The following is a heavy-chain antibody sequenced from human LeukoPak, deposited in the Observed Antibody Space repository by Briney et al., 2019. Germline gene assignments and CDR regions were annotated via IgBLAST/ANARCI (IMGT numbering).Heavy chain of an antibody. D-gene: IGHD2-15*01. J-gene: IGHJ4*02. Sequence: GGSLRLSCAASGFTFSTYGMHWVRQAPGKGPEWVAVISYDGSNKYYADSVKGRFTISRDNSKNTLYLQMNSLGAEDTAVYYCAKSDLGHRSRQVGHFDYWGQGTLVTVSS. CDR2: ISYDGSNK. V-gene: IGHV3-30*18. CDR1: GFTFSTYG. CDR3: AKSDLGHRSRQVGHFDY.